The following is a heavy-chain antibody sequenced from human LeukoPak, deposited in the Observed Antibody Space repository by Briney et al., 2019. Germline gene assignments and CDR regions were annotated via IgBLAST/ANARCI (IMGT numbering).Heavy chain of an antibody. Sequence: GGSLRLSCAASGFTFSSYSMNWVRQAPGKGLEWVSSISSSSSYIYYADSVKGRFTISRDNAKNSLYLQMNSLRAEDTAVYYCARVYGSSSWYEDYYYMDVWGKGTTVTVSS. V-gene: IGHV3-21*01. D-gene: IGHD6-13*01. CDR2: ISSSSSYI. CDR1: GFTFSSYS. J-gene: IGHJ6*03. CDR3: ARVYGSSSWYEDYYYMDV.